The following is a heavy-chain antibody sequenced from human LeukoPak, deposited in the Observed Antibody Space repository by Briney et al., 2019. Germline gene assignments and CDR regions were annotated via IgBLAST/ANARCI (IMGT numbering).Heavy chain of an antibody. Sequence: ASAKVSCKASGYTFTSYGISWVRQAPGQGLEWMGWISAYNGNTNYAQKLQGRVTMTTDTSTSTAYMELRSLRADETGVDYCVRRDVYNRLNDYWGRGTLVTVSS. J-gene: IGHJ4*02. CDR1: GYTFTSYG. D-gene: IGHD5-24*01. V-gene: IGHV1-18*01. CDR3: VRRDVYNRLNDY. CDR2: ISAYNGNT.